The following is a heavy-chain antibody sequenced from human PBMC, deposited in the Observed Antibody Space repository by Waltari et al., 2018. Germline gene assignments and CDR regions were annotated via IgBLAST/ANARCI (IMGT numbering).Heavy chain of an antibody. CDR1: GYSISSGYY. Sequence: QVQLQESGPGLVKPSETLSLTCAVSGYSISSGYYWGWIRQPPGKGLEWIGSIYHSGSTYSNPSLKSRVTISVDTSKNQFSLKLSSVTAADTAVYYCARRGGGGLLPDWGQGTLVTVSS. J-gene: IGHJ4*02. V-gene: IGHV4-38-2*01. D-gene: IGHD3-16*01. CDR3: ARRGGGGLLPD. CDR2: IYHSGST.